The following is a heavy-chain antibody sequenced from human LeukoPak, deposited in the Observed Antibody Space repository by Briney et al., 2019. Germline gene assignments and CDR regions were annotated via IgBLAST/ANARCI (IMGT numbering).Heavy chain of an antibody. J-gene: IGHJ6*02. V-gene: IGHV4-39*02. CDR3: ARGLAYCGGDCYSSYGMDV. Sequence: SETLSLTCTVSGGSISSSSYYWDWIRQPPGKGLEWIGNFHYGGSTSYNPSLKSRVTISVDTSKNQFSLKLSSVTAADTAVYYCARGLAYCGGDCYSSYGMDVWAKGPRSPSP. CDR1: GGSISSSSYY. CDR2: FHYGGST. D-gene: IGHD2-21*02.